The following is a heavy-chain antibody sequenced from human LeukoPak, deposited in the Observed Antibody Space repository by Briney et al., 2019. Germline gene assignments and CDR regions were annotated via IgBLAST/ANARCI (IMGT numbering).Heavy chain of an antibody. D-gene: IGHD2-8*01. V-gene: IGHV4-4*07. Sequence: PSETLSLTCTVSGGSISSYYWSWIRQPAGKGLEWIGRIYTSGSTNYNPSLKSRVTISVDTSKNQFSLKLSSVTAADTAVYYCARGADIVLMVYAAASSYFDYWGQGTLVTVSS. J-gene: IGHJ4*02. CDR3: ARGADIVLMVYAAASSYFDY. CDR2: IYTSGST. CDR1: GGSISSYY.